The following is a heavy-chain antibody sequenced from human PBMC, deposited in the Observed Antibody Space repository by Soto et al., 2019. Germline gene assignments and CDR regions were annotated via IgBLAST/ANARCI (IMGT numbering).Heavy chain of an antibody. CDR2: ISDTGGIT. D-gene: IGHD1-1*01. V-gene: IGHV3-23*01. Sequence: EVHLLESGGGLIQPGGSLTLSCAASGFTFSNYAMSWVRQVPGKGLEWVSGISDTGGITNYVDSVKGRFTISRDNSKNTLYLQMNSLRVEETAIYYCAKDRQRSKYNGLDVWGQGTTVTVSS. J-gene: IGHJ6*02. CDR1: GFTFSNYA. CDR3: AKDRQRSKYNGLDV.